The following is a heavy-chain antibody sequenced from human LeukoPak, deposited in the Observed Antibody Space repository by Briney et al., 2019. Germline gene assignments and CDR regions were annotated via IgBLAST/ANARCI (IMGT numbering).Heavy chain of an antibody. CDR3: ARDLGRITIVGSYYGMDV. V-gene: IGHV3-7*01. CDR2: IKQDGSEK. Sequence: GGSLRLSCAASGFTFSSYWMSWVRQAPGKGLEWVANIKQDGSEKYYVDSVKGRFTISRDNAKNSLYLQMNSLRAEDTAVYYCARDLGRITIVGSYYGMDVWGQGTTVTVSS. D-gene: IGHD3-3*01. J-gene: IGHJ6*02. CDR1: GFTFSSYW.